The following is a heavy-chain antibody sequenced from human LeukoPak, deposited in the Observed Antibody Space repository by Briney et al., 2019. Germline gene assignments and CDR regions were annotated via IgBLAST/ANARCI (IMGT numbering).Heavy chain of an antibody. CDR2: INHSGFT. Sequence: SETLSLTCAIYSWSFSGYYWNWIRQPPGKGLEWIGEINHSGFTNYNPSLNSRVTMSVNTSKNQFSLNLTSVTAADTAVYYCAASGWTPGLDYWGQGTPVTVSS. J-gene: IGHJ4*02. CDR1: SWSFSGYY. V-gene: IGHV4-34*01. CDR3: AASGWTPGLDY. D-gene: IGHD6-19*01.